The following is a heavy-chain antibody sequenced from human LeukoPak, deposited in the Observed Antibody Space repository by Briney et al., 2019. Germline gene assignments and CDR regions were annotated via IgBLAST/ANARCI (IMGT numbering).Heavy chain of an antibody. D-gene: IGHD3-22*01. J-gene: IGHJ6*03. CDR1: GGSINNGDYY. V-gene: IGHV4-31*03. CDR3: ARIRYDSSCYSSARNYYYMDV. Sequence: SETLSLTCTVSGGSINNGDYYWTWIRQHPGKGLEWICYIYYSGRTYYNPSLRSRVTISVDTSKNQFSLKLSFVTAADTAVYYCARIRYDSSCYSSARNYYYMDVWGKGTTVTVSS. CDR2: IYYSGRT.